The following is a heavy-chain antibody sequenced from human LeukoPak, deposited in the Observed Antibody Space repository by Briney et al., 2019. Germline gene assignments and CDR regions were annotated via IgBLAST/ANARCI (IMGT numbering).Heavy chain of an antibody. CDR1: GFTFRSYW. CDR2: ISYDGSNK. Sequence: PGGSLRLSCAASGFTFRSYWMRWVRQAPGKGLEWVAVISYDGSNKYYADSVKGRFTISRDNSKNTLYLQMNSLRAEDTAVYYCARDRAGYSSSWYSGYYYYYGMDVWGQGTTVTVSS. D-gene: IGHD6-13*01. J-gene: IGHJ6*02. V-gene: IGHV3-30-3*01. CDR3: ARDRAGYSSSWYSGYYYYYGMDV.